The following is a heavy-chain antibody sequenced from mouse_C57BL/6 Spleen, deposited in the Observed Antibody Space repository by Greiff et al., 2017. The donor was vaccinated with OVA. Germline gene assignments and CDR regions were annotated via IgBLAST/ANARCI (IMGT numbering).Heavy chain of an antibody. Sequence: EVQLQESGGGLVKPGGSLKLSCAASGFTFSDYGMHWVRQAPEKGLEWVAYISSGSSTIYYADTVKGRFTISRDNAKNTLFLQMTSLRSEDTALYYCARGRNCVFDYWGQGTTLTVSS. D-gene: IGHD2-1*01. J-gene: IGHJ2*01. CDR2: ISSGSSTI. CDR3: ARGRNCVFDY. V-gene: IGHV5-17*01. CDR1: GFTFSDYG.